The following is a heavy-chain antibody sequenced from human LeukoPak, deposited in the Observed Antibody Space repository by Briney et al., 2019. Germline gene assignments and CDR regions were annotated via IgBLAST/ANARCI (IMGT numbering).Heavy chain of an antibody. Sequence: NPSETLSLTCTVSGGSISSYYWSWIRQPPGKGLEWIGEINHSGSTNYNPSLKSRVTISVDTSKNQFSLKLSSVTAADTAVYYCARGKRTRRLTYYYDSSGYSDAFDIWGQGTMVTVSS. J-gene: IGHJ3*02. CDR1: GGSISSYY. V-gene: IGHV4-34*01. CDR2: INHSGST. D-gene: IGHD3-22*01. CDR3: ARGKRTRRLTYYYDSSGYSDAFDI.